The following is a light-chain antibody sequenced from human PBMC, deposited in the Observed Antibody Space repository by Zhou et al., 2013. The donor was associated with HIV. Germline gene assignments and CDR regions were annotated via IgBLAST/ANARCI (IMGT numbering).Light chain of an antibody. V-gene: IGKV1-33*01. CDR3: QQYDNLPYT. CDR2: DAS. Sequence: DSQMTQSPSSLAASVGDRVTITCQASQDIDNYLNWYQQKPGKAPKLLIYDASTLETGVPLRFSGSGSGTDFTLIIKSLQPEDIATYYCQQYDNLPYTFGPGDQGGDQT. J-gene: IGKJ2*01. CDR1: QDIDNY.